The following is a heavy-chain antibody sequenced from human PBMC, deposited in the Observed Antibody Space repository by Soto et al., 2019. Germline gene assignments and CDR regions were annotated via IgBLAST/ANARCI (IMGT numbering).Heavy chain of an antibody. CDR1: GYTFTNYD. CDR3: ARGRFRRTWFDP. CDR2: MNPESGNT. V-gene: IGHV1-8*01. Sequence: QVQLVQSGAEVKKPGASVKVSCKASGYTFTNYDIHWVRQATGQGLEWMGWMNPESGNTGQSKQFQGRVTMTRDTSISTAYMEMTSLRSEDTAVYYCARGRFRRTWFDPWGQGTLVTLSS. D-gene: IGHD3-16*01. J-gene: IGHJ5*02.